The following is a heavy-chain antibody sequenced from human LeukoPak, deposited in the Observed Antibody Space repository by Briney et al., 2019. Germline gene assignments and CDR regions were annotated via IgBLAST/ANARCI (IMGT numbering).Heavy chain of an antibody. CDR3: ARAQGGPPESYDH. CDR1: GFTVSSNY. D-gene: IGHD1-14*01. V-gene: IGHV3-53*01. CDR2: IYSGGYT. Sequence: PGGSLRLSCAASGFTVSSNYMSWIRQAPGKGLEWVSLIYSGGYTYYADSVKGRFTISRDNSKNTLYLQMNSLRAEDTAVYYCARAQGGPPESYDHWGQGTLVTVSS. J-gene: IGHJ4*02.